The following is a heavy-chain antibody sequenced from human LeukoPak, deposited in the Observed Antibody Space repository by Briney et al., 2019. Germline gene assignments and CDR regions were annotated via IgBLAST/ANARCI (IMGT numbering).Heavy chain of an antibody. Sequence: GGSLRLSCAASGFTFSIYGMHWVRQAPGKGLEWVAVIWNDGSNQYYADSVKGRFTISRDNSMNTLYLQMNSLTFEDTALYYCARAYYYDSSGYPLLGYWGQGTLVTVSS. CDR2: IWNDGSNQ. CDR3: ARAYYYDSSGYPLLGY. V-gene: IGHV3-33*01. J-gene: IGHJ4*02. CDR1: GFTFSIYG. D-gene: IGHD3-22*01.